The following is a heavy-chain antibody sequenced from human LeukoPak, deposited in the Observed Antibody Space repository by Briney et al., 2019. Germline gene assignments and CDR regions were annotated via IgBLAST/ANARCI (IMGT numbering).Heavy chain of an antibody. CDR2: ISYDGSNK. D-gene: IGHD3-3*01. V-gene: IGHV3-30*18. CDR3: AKNTIPYYFDY. Sequence: PGGSLRLSCAASGFTFSSYGMPWVRQAPGKGLEWVAVISYDGSNKYYADSVKGRFTISRDNSKNTLYLQMNSLRAEDTAVYYCAKNTIPYYFDYWGQGTLVTVSS. CDR1: GFTFSSYG. J-gene: IGHJ4*02.